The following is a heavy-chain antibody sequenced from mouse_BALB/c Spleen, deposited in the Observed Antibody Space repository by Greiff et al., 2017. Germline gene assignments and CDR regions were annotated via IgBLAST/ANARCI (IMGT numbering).Heavy chain of an antibody. CDR1: GFTFSSYA. CDR2: ISSGGSYT. CDR3: ARRPDDY. J-gene: IGHJ2*01. V-gene: IGHV5-9-3*01. Sequence: EVQLVESGGGLVKPGGSLKLSCAASGFTFSSYAMSWVRQTPEKRLEWVATISSGGSYTYYPDSVKGRFTISRDNAKNTLYLQMSSLRSEDTAMYYCARRPDDYWGQGTTLTVSS.